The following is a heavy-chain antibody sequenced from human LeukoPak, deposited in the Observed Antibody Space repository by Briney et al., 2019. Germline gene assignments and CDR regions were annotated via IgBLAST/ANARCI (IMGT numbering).Heavy chain of an antibody. CDR1: GFTFSDYY. CDR3: AKGKYSSGWDLDY. V-gene: IGHV3-66*02. J-gene: IGHJ4*02. CDR2: IYSGGST. Sequence: GGSLRLSCAASGFTFSDYYMSWIRQAPGKGLEWVSVIYSGGSTYYADSVKGRFTISRDNSKNTLYLQMNSLRAEDTAVYYCAKGKYSSGWDLDYWGQGTLVTVSS. D-gene: IGHD6-19*01.